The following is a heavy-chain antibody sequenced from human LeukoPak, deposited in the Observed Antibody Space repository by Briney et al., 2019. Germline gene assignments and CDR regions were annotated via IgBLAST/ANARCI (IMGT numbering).Heavy chain of an antibody. CDR2: INPVNGGT. J-gene: IGHJ4*02. CDR3: TGGTIVGATGNFDY. V-gene: IGHV1-2*06. Sequence: VASVKVSCNPSEYTFTDYYLHWVRQAPGQGLEWMGRINPVNGGTHFAQKFQDRVTMTRDTSITTAYMELSSLRSDDTAVYYCTGGTIVGATGNFDYWGQGTLVTVSS. CDR1: EYTFTDYY. D-gene: IGHD1-26*01.